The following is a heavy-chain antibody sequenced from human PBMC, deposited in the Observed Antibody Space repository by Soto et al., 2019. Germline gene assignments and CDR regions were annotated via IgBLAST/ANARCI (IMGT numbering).Heavy chain of an antibody. J-gene: IGHJ5*02. CDR1: GGTFSSYA. Sequence: EASVKVSCKASGGTFSSYAISWVRQAPGQGLEWMGGIIPIFGTANYAQKFQGRVTITRDTSASTAYMELSSLRSEDTGVYYCARGRTIAALYWFDPWGQGTLVTVSS. CDR3: ARGRTIAALYWFDP. D-gene: IGHD6-25*01. V-gene: IGHV1-69*05. CDR2: IIPIFGTA.